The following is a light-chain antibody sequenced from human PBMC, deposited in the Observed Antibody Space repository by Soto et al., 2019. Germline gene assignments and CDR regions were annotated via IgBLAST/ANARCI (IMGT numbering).Light chain of an antibody. CDR1: QSISSW. Sequence: DIQMTQSPSTLSASVGDRVTITCRASQSISSWLAWYQQKPGKAPKLLIYKASSLESGVPSRFSGSGSGTEFTLTISILPTDDVANYYCQQYNSYSYTFGQGTKLEIK. J-gene: IGKJ2*01. CDR2: KAS. V-gene: IGKV1-5*03. CDR3: QQYNSYSYT.